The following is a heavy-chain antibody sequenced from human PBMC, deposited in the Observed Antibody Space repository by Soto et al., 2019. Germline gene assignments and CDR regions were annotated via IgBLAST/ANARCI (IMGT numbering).Heavy chain of an antibody. V-gene: IGHV3-11*04. CDR1: GIIFSVYH. CDR2: ITGSGTVT. J-gene: IGHJ5*02. CDR3: ARDAGYCSSTSCKHWFDP. Sequence: GGSLRLSCAASGIIFSVYHMDWIRQAPGKGLEWVSSITGSGTVTYYAESVQGRFTISRDHAKNSLYLQMNSLRAEDTAVYYCARDAGYCSSTSCKHWFDPWGQGTLVTVSS. D-gene: IGHD2-2*01.